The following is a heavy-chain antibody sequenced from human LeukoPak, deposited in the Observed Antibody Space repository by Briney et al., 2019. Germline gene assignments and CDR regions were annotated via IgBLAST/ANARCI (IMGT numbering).Heavy chain of an antibody. CDR1: GFTFRNYS. CDR2: ISKTSTNI. Sequence: GGSLRLSCAASGFTFRNYSMNWVRQAPGKGMEWVSFISKTSTNIYYGGSMRGRFTISRDNAKNSIHLQMSSLRAEDTAVYYCVRGDGDLFDYWGQGTLVSVSS. V-gene: IGHV3-21*06. CDR3: VRGDGDLFDY. J-gene: IGHJ4*02. D-gene: IGHD4-17*01.